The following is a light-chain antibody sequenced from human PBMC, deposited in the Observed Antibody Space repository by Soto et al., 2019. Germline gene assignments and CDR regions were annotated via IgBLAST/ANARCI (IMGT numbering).Light chain of an antibody. V-gene: IGLV1-51*01. CDR1: RYNIESYY. J-gene: IGLJ3*02. CDR2: DND. CDR3: GTWDSSLAVVL. Sequence: QSALTQPPSVSAAPGQKVTISCSGGRYNIESYYVSWYQQLPGTAPKLLIYDNDKRPSGIPDRFSGSKSGTSATLGITGLQTDDEADYYCGTWDSSLAVVLFGGGTKLTVL.